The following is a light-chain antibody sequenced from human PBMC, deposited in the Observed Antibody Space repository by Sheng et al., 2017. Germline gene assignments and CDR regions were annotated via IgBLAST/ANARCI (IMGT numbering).Light chain of an antibody. Sequence: DIQMTQSPSTLSASVGDRVTITCRASQSVGSGLAWYQQKPGRAPNLLIYKASSLESGVPSRFSGSGSGTEFTLTISSLQPDDFATYYCQQYNTYSITFGPGTKVDIK. J-gene: IGKJ3*01. V-gene: IGKV1-5*03. CDR1: QSVGSG. CDR2: KAS. CDR3: QQYNTYSIT.